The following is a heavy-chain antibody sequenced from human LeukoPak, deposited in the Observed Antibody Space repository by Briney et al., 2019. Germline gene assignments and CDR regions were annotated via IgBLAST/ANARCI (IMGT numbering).Heavy chain of an antibody. CDR3: ARVTDFSLASAGSGDY. Sequence: GGSLRLSCAASGFTFSSYSMNWVRQAPGKGLEWVSSISGSSIYIYYSESVKGRFTISRDNAKNSLYLQMNSLRADDTAVYYCARVTDFSLASAGSGDYWGQGTLVTVSS. CDR2: ISGSSIYI. V-gene: IGHV3-21*01. D-gene: IGHD6-13*01. J-gene: IGHJ4*02. CDR1: GFTFSSYS.